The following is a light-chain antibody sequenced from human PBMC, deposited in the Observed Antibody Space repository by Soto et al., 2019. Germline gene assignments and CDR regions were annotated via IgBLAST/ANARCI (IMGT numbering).Light chain of an antibody. V-gene: IGKV1-33*01. CDR2: DAS. CDR1: QDISNN. Sequence: DIQMTQSPSSLSASVGDRVTITCQASQDISNNLHWYQVKPGKAPKLLIYDASNLETGVPSRFSGSGSGTDFTFPINSLQPEDVATYDCQQYDDLPRTFGQGTKLQIK. CDR3: QQYDDLPRT. J-gene: IGKJ2*01.